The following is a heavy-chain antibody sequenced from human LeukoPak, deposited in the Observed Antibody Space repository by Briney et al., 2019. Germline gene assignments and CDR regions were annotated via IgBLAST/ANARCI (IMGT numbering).Heavy chain of an antibody. V-gene: IGHV4-59*01. J-gene: IGHJ4*02. CDR1: GGSIISSY. CDR3: ARGMDTFYFDY. Sequence: SETLSLTYTVSGGSIISSYWSWIRQPPGKGLEWIGYVYYSGITTYNPSLKSRVTISVDTSKNQFSLKLSSVTAADTAVYYCARGMDTFYFDYWGQGTLVTVSS. CDR2: VYYSGIT. D-gene: IGHD5-18*01.